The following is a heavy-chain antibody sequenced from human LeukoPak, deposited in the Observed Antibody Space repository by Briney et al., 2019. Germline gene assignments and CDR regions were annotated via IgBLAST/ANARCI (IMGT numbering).Heavy chain of an antibody. D-gene: IGHD6-13*01. Sequence: GESLKISCKGSGYSITSYWIGWVRQMPGKGLEWLGIIYPGNSDAKYSPSFRGQVTFSVDKSISTAYLHWSSLKASDTAMYFCARHDSSSPDFWGQGTLVTVSS. CDR3: ARHDSSSPDF. CDR1: GYSITSYW. J-gene: IGHJ1*01. V-gene: IGHV5-51*01. CDR2: IYPGNSDA.